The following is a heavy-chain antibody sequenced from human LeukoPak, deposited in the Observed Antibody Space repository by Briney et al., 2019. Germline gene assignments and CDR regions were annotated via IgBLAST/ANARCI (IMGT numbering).Heavy chain of an antibody. D-gene: IGHD6-13*01. V-gene: IGHV4-59*01. Sequence: SETLSLTCTVSGGSLSSYYWSWIRQPPGKGLEWIGYIYYSGSAKHNPSLMSRVTISVDTSKNQFSLKLSSVTAGDTAVYYCARAPGIAAAGTHFDFWGQGTLVTVSS. CDR1: GGSLSSYY. J-gene: IGHJ4*02. CDR2: IYYSGSA. CDR3: ARAPGIAAAGTHFDF.